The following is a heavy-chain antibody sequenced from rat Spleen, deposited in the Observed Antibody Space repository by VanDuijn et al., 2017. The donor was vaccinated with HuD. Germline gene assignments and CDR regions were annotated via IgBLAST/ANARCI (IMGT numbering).Heavy chain of an antibody. D-gene: IGHD1-5*01. CDR1: GLTFNKFW. V-gene: IGHV5-31*01. J-gene: IGHJ4*01. CDR3: ARPINKGMDA. CDR2: IIDTGGRT. Sequence: EVQLVETGGGLVQPGRSLKLSCVASGLTFNKFWMTWIRQAPGKGLEWVASIIDTGGRTYYPDSVKGRFTISRDNAKSTLYLQMNSLRSEDTATYYCARPINKGMDAWGQGASVTVSS.